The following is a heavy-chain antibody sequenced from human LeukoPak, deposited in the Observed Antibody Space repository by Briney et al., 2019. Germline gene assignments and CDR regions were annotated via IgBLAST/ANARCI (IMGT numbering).Heavy chain of an antibody. CDR1: GFTFSSNW. Sequence: GGSLRLSCAASGFTFSSNWMHWVRQAPGKGLVWVSRINEDGSTTNYADSVKGRSTIFRDNAKNTLYLQMNSLRAEDTAVYYCVRDLGGRSGHRGQGTLVTVSS. CDR3: VRDLGGRSGH. D-gene: IGHD1-26*01. CDR2: INEDGSTT. J-gene: IGHJ4*02. V-gene: IGHV3-74*01.